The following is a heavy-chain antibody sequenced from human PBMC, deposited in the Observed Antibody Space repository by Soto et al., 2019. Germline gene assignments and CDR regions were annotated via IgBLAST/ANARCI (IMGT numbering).Heavy chain of an antibody. J-gene: IGHJ6*02. D-gene: IGHD2-15*01. CDR1: GFSFGNYD. V-gene: IGHV3-13*05. CDR3: ARAYSGRLPRRADCYYAMDV. CDR2: MGAADDP. Sequence: GGSLRLSCAASGFSFGNYDLHWVRQATGKGLEWVSAMGAADDPYYIASVKGRFTVSRDNAQKSLYLQMNNLRVEDTAIYYCARAYSGRLPRRADCYYAMDVWGRGTTVTVSS.